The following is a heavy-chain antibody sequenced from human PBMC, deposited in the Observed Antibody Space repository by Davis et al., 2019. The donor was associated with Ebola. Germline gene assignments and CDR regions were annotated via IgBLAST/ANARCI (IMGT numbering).Heavy chain of an antibody. J-gene: IGHJ4*02. V-gene: IGHV3-53*01. D-gene: IGHD2-15*01. Sequence: PGGSLRLSCAASGFTFSDYYMSWVRQAPGKGLEWVSVIYSGGSTYYADSVKGRFTISRDNSKNTLYLQMNSLRAEDTAVYYCARFYCSGGSCYSFHFDYWGQGTLVTVSS. CDR3: ARFYCSGGSCYSFHFDY. CDR1: GFTFSDYY. CDR2: IYSGGST.